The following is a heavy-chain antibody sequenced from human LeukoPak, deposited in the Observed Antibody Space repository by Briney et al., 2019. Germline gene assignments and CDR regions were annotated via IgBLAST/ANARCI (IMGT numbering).Heavy chain of an antibody. CDR1: GFTFSSYG. J-gene: IGHJ6*03. Sequence: GGSLRLSCAASGFTFSSYGMHWVRQAPGKGLEWVAFIRYDGSNKYYADSVKGRFTISRDNSKNTLYLQMNSLRAEDTALYYCARGLHVRYSGYDSANYFMNVWGKGTTVTVSS. CDR3: ARGLHVRYSGYDSANYFMNV. CDR2: IRYDGSNK. V-gene: IGHV3-30*02. D-gene: IGHD5-12*01.